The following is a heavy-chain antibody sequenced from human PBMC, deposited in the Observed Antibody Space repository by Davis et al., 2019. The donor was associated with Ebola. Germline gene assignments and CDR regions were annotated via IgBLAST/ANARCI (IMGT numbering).Heavy chain of an antibody. CDR1: GYTFTNYG. D-gene: IGHD2-21*01. Sequence: AASVKVSCKASGYTFTNYGITRVRQAPGQGLEWMGWINPHNGNTNYAQNVQGRVTMTTDTSTSTAYMEVGILRSDDTAVYYCARAQFPPTSDHWGQGTLVTVSS. CDR3: ARAQFPPTSDH. V-gene: IGHV1-18*04. CDR2: INPHNGNT. J-gene: IGHJ4*02.